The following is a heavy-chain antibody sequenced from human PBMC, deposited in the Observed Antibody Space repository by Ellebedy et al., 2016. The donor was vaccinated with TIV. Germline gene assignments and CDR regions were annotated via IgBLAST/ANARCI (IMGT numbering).Heavy chain of an antibody. J-gene: IGHJ4*02. CDR1: GFTLSDHY. D-gene: IGHD3-10*01. CDR2: ISDSGDIT. Sequence: GESLKISCTVPGFTLSDHYMSWVRQAPGKGLEWVSSISDSGDITYYAASVKGRFTISRDNSKKTLYLQMNSLRAKDTAVYFCAKDSPYDPTGILDYWGQGTLVTVSS. V-gene: IGHV3-23*01. CDR3: AKDSPYDPTGILDY.